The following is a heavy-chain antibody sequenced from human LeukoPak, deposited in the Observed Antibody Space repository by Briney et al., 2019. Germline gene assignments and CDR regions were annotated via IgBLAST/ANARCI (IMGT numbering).Heavy chain of an antibody. CDR2: SGGST. V-gene: IGHV3-53*01. Sequence: SGGSTYYADSVKGRFTISRDNSKNTLYLQMNSLRAEDTAVYYCASESSGDASDIWGQGTMVTVSS. D-gene: IGHD3-22*01. J-gene: IGHJ3*02. CDR3: ASESSGDASDI.